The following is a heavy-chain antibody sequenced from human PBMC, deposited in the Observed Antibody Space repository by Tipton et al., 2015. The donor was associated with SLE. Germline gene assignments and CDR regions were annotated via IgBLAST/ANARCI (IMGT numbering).Heavy chain of an antibody. CDR1: GFTFSGYW. V-gene: IGHV3-7*01. J-gene: IGHJ3*02. CDR3: ARDRAMVQVLDAFYI. Sequence: SLRLSCAASGFTFSGYWMTWVRQAPGKGLEWVANINEDGSAKYYVDSVKGRFTISRDNAKKSLYLQMNSLRAEDTGVYYCARDRAMVQVLDAFYIWGQGTMVTVSS. D-gene: IGHD3-10*01. CDR2: INEDGSAK.